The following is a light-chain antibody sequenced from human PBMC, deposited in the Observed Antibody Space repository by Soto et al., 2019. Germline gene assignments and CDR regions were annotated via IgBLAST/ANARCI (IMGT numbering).Light chain of an antibody. J-gene: IGLJ3*02. V-gene: IGLV1-44*01. CDR1: SGSIASNY. Sequence: LAQPHSVSESPGKTVTISCTRNSGSIASNYVQWYQNLPGSAPKLVIYDNNRRPSGVPDRFSGSKSGTSASLAISGLQSEDEAHYYCATWDDSVKGGMFGGGTKVTVL. CDR2: DNN. CDR3: ATWDDSVKGGM.